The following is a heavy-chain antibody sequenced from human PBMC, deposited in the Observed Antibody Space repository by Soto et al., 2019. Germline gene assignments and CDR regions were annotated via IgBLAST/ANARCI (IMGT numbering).Heavy chain of an antibody. D-gene: IGHD3-22*01. CDR1: GYTFTSYD. Sequence: ASVKVSCKASGYTFTSYDINWVRQATGQGPEWMGWMDCGSDRKGYAQKFQGRVTLTRDTSISTAYLELSSLRSDDTAVYYCARAFFYQGSDSRGYSFDAFDFWGPGTLVTVSS. J-gene: IGHJ3*01. V-gene: IGHV1-8*01. CDR3: ARAFFYQGSDSRGYSFDAFDF. CDR2: MDCGSDRK.